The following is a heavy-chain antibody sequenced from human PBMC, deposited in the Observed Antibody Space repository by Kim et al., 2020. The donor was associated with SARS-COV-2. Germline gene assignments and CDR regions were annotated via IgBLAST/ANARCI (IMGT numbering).Heavy chain of an antibody. CDR3: ARALNR. J-gene: IGHJ5*02. CDR1: GFTFTNYS. CDR2: ISSSSTSI. Sequence: GGSLRLSCAASGFTFTNYSMNWVRQAPGKGLEWISYISSSSTSIYYADSVKGRFTISRDNAKNSLYLQMNSLRAEDTAFYYCARALNRWGQGTLVTVSS. V-gene: IGHV3-48*04.